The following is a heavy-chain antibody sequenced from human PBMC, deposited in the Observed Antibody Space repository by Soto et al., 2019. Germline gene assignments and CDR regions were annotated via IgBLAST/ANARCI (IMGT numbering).Heavy chain of an antibody. D-gene: IGHD2-2*02. V-gene: IGHV1-3*01. CDR3: TIVLVPAAITALDY. CDR2: INAGNGNT. CDR1: GYTFTSYA. Sequence: ASVKVSCKASGYTFTSYAMHWVRQAPGQRLEWMGWINAGNGNTKYSQKFQGRVTITRVTSASTAYMELSSLNTEDTAVYYCTIVLVPAAITALDYWGQGTQVTVSS. J-gene: IGHJ4*02.